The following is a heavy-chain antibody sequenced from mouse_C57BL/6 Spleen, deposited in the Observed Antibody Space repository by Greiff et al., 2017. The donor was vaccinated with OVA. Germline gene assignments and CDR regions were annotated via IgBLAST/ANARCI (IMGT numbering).Heavy chain of an antibody. CDR2: ISSGGSYT. Sequence: EVKVVESGGDLVKPGGSLKLSCAASGFTFSSYGMTWVRQTPDKRLEWVATISSGGSYTYYPDSVKGRFTISRDNAKNTLYLQMSSLKSEDTAMYYCATPDSSGYAFDYWGQGTTLTVSS. CDR3: ATPDSSGYAFDY. D-gene: IGHD3-2*02. V-gene: IGHV5-6*01. J-gene: IGHJ2*01. CDR1: GFTFSSYG.